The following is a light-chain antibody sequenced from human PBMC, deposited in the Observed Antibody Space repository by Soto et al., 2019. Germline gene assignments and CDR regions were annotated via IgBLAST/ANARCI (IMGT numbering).Light chain of an antibody. CDR2: DES. CDR3: QKRHMWPIT. J-gene: IGKJ5*01. V-gene: IGKV3-11*01. Sequence: EIVLTQSPATLSLSPGERATLSCRASQSIGLAIAWYQHKTGQAPRLVIFDESQRATGIPDRLRGSGSGTDLNLSISRLEPEDFAVYYCQKRHMWPITCGQGTRLEIK. CDR1: QSIGLA.